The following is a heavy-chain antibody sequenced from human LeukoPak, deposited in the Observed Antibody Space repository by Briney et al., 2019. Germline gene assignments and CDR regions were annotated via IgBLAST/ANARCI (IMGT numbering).Heavy chain of an antibody. CDR3: ARAHTYGGNLDY. J-gene: IGHJ4*02. V-gene: IGHV1-3*01. Sequence: ASVKVCCKASGYTFTSYAMHWERHAPGQRLEWMGWINAGNGNTKYSQKFQGRVTITRDTSASTAYMELSSLRSEDTAEYYCARAHTYGGNLDYWGQGTLVTVSS. D-gene: IGHD4-23*01. CDR1: GYTFTSYA. CDR2: INAGNGNT.